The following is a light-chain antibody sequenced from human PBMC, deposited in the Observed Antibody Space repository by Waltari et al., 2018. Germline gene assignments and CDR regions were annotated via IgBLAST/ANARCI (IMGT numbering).Light chain of an antibody. CDR3: SSYTGSSTQ. J-gene: IGLJ2*01. CDR2: EVS. CDR1: SSDVGGYNY. V-gene: IGLV2-14*01. Sequence: QSALTQPASVSGSPGQSITISCTGTSSDVGGYNYVSWYQQHPGKAPKLMIYEVSNRPSGVSNRFSGSKSGNTASLTISGLQAEDEADYYCSSYTGSSTQFGGGTKLTVL.